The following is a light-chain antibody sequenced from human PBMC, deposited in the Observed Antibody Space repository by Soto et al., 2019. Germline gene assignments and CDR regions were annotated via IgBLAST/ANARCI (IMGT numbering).Light chain of an antibody. CDR1: SGYSTYA. J-gene: IGLJ3*02. V-gene: IGLV4-69*01. Sequence: QAVVTQSPSASASLGASVKLTCTLSSGYSTYAIAWHQQQSEKGPRFLMKINYDGTHSKGDGFFDRFSGSSSGAERHLTISSLQSDDEADYYCQSLGTGIQVFGGGTKL. CDR2: INYDGTH. CDR3: QSLGTGIQV.